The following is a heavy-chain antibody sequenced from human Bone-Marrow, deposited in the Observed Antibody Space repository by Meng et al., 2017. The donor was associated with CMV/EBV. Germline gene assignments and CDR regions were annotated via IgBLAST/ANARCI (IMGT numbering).Heavy chain of an antibody. CDR1: GFTFDDYA. CDR3: AKCFSLGRGSFDY. J-gene: IGHJ4*02. D-gene: IGHD3-10*01. V-gene: IGHV3-9*01. CDR2: ISWNSGSI. Sequence: GGSLRLSCAASGFTFDDYAMHWVRQAPGKGLEWVSGISWNSGSIGYADSVKGRFTISRDNAKHSLYLQMNSLRAEDTAVYYCAKCFSLGRGSFDYWGQGTLVTVSS.